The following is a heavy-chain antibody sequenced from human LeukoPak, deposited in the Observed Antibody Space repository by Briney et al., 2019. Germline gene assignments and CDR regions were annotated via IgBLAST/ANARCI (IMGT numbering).Heavy chain of an antibody. CDR2: ISSNGGST. V-gene: IGHV3-64D*06. D-gene: IGHD4-17*01. CDR1: GFTFSSHA. J-gene: IGHJ4*02. Sequence: GGSLRLSCSASGFTFSSHAMHWVRQAPGKGLEYVSAISSNGGSTYYADSVRGRFTISRDNSKNTLYLQMSSLRAEDTAVYYCVKGTTGYFDYWGQGTLVTVSS. CDR3: VKGTTGYFDY.